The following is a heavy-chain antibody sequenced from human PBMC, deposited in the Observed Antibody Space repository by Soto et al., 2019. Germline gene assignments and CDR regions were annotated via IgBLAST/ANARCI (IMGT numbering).Heavy chain of an antibody. D-gene: IGHD5-18*01. CDR2: ISDDGTNK. CDR3: ARAGSSRGLWLGPDY. J-gene: IGHJ4*02. V-gene: IGHV3-30-3*01. Sequence: GGSLRLSCAASGFTFSGYAMHCVCQAPGKGLEWVAVISDDGTNKHYADSVRGRFTISRDNSKNTLNLQMDSLRPEDTAVYYYARAGSSRGLWLGPDYWGQGTQVTV. CDR1: GFTFSGYA.